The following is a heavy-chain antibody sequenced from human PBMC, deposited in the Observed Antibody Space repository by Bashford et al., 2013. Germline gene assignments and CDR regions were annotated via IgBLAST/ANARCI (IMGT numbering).Heavy chain of an antibody. J-gene: IGHJ4*02. V-gene: IGHV1-18*01. Sequence: ASVKVSCKASGYTFTSSGISWVRQAPGQGLEWMGWISTHKGNTNYAQKFQGRVTMTRDTSTSTAYMELRSLRSDDTAVYYCARDRQRNFDYWGQGTLVTVSS. CDR2: ISTHKGNT. D-gene: IGHD6-25*01. CDR1: GYTFTSSG. CDR3: ARDRQRNFDY.